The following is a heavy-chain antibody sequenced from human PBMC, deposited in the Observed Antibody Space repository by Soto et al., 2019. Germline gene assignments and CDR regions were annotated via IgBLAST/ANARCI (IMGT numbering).Heavy chain of an antibody. D-gene: IGHD3-22*01. V-gene: IGHV3-74*01. CDR1: GSTFSSFW. CDR3: ARDYDSSGYRGRYAFDI. J-gene: IGHJ3*02. CDR2: INSDGSGT. Sequence: LRLSWAASGSTFSSFWMHWVRQAPGKGLVWVSRINSDGSGTSYADSVKGRFTISRDNAMNTLYLQMNSLRAEDTAVYYCARDYDSSGYRGRYAFDIWGQGTMVTVSS.